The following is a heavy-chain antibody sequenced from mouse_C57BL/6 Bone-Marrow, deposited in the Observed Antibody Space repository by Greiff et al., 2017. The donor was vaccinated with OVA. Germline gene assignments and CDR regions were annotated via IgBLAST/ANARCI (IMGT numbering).Heavy chain of an antibody. V-gene: IGHV3-1*01. CDR2: ISYSGST. D-gene: IGHD2-3*01. CDR1: GYSITSGYD. Sequence: EVKLVESGPGMVKPSQSLSLTCTVTGYSITSGYDWHWIRHFPGNKLEWMGSISYSGSTNYNPSLKSRISITHDTSKNHFFLKLNSVTTEDTATYYCARDGYSAWFAYWGQGTLVTVSA. CDR3: ARDGYSAWFAY. J-gene: IGHJ3*01.